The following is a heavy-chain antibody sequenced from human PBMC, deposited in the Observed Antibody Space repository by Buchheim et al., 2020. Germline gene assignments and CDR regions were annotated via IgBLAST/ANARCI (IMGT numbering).Heavy chain of an antibody. CDR2: IFPGGGET. J-gene: IGHJ4*02. Sequence: QVQLVQSGAEVKKPGASVTLSCKASGYTFIKYFMHWLRRAPEQGLEWMGGIFPGGGETSYAHQLQGRVTVTRDTSTSTAYIELTSLTYEDTAVYYCAREGDCGGGSCYTFDYWGQGT. D-gene: IGHD2-15*01. V-gene: IGHV1-46*01. CDR3: AREGDCGGGSCYTFDY. CDR1: GYTFIKYF.